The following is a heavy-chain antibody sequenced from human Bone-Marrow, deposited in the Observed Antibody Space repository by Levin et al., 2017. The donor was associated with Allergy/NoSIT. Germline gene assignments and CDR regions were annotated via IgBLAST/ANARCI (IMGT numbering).Heavy chain of an antibody. CDR2: FYYSGST. CDR3: ARGEGWFGGSCYYGLDV. CDR1: GGSISRGSYY. Sequence: NPSETLSLTCSVSGGSISRGSYYWNWIRQPPGKGLEWIGTFYYSGSTYYNPSLQGRVTISPDKPKNQFSLRLTSVTAADTAMYYCARGEGWFGGSCYYGLDVWGQGTSVTVSS. D-gene: IGHD3-10*01. V-gene: IGHV4-39*07. J-gene: IGHJ6*02.